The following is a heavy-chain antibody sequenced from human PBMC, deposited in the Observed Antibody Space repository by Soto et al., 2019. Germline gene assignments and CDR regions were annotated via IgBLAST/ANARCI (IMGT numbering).Heavy chain of an antibody. CDR1: GYTFTSYD. CDR3: ARLDRGGSYYYYGMDV. D-gene: IGHD3-16*01. J-gene: IGHJ6*02. CDR2: MNPNSGNT. Sequence: ASVKVSCKASGYTFTSYDINWVRQATGQGLEWMGWMNPNSGNTGYAQKFQGRVTMTRNTSISTAYMELSSLRSEDTAVYYCARLDRGGSYYYYGMDVWGQGTTVTVSS. V-gene: IGHV1-8*01.